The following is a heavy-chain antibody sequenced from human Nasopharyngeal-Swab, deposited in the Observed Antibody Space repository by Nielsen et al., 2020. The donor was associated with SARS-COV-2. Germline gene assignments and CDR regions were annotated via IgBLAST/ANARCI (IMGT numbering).Heavy chain of an antibody. Sequence: VRQAPGKGLEWVSSISSSSSYIYYADSVKGRFTISRDNAKNSLYLQMNSLRAEDTAVYYCARAYCGGDCYPYYYYGMDVWGQGTTVTVSS. CDR2: ISSSSSYI. CDR3: ARAYCGGDCYPYYYYGMDV. J-gene: IGHJ6*02. V-gene: IGHV3-21*01. D-gene: IGHD2-21*01.